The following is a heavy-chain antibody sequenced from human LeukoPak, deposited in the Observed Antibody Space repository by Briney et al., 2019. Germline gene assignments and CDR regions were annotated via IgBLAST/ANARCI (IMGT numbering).Heavy chain of an antibody. V-gene: IGHV3-21*01. J-gene: IGHJ4*02. CDR3: AREEYYDSSGYYIDY. D-gene: IGHD3-22*01. CDR2: ISSSSSYI. CDR1: GFTFSSYS. Sequence: PGGSLRLSCAASGFTFSSYSMNWVRQAPGKGLEWVSSISSSSSYIYYADSVKGRFTISRDNAKNSLYLQMNSLRAEDTAVYYCAREEYYDSSGYYIDYWGQGTLVTVSS.